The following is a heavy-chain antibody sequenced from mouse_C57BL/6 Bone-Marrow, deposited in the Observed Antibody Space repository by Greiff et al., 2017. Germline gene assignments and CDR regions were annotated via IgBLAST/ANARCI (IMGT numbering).Heavy chain of an antibody. J-gene: IGHJ3*01. D-gene: IGHD1-1*01. CDR1: GYTFTSYW. Sequence: VQLQESGAELAKPGASVKLSCKASGYTFTSYWMHWVKQRPGQGLEWIGYINPSSGYTKYNQKFKDKATLTAAKSSSTAYMQLSSLTYEDSAVYYCARAPYYGTLFAYWGQGTLVTVSA. CDR2: INPSSGYT. V-gene: IGHV1-7*01. CDR3: ARAPYYGTLFAY.